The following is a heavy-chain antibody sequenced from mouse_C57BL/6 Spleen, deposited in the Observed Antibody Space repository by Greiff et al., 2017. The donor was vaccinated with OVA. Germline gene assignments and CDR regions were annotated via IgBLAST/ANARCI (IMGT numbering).Heavy chain of an antibody. J-gene: IGHJ2*01. Sequence: VQLQESGAELARPGASVKLSCKASGYTFTSYGISWVKQRTGQGLEWIGEIYPRSGNTYYNEKFKGKATLTADKSSSTAYMELRSLTSEDSAVYFCARQRSTMVTTGGVDYWGQGTTLTVSS. D-gene: IGHD2-2*01. CDR3: ARQRSTMVTTGGVDY. CDR1: GYTFTSYG. CDR2: IYPRSGNT. V-gene: IGHV1-81*01.